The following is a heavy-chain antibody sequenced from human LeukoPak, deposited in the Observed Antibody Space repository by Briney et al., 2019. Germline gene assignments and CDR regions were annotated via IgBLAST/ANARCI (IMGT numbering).Heavy chain of an antibody. J-gene: IGHJ4*02. V-gene: IGHV4-31*03. Sequence: SETLSLTCTVSGGSISSGGYYWSWIRQHPGKGLEWIGYIYYSGSTYYNPSLKSRVTISVDTSKNQFSLKLSSVTAADTAVYYCARDYKYAFDNWGQGTLVTVSS. CDR3: ARDYKYAFDN. CDR1: GGSISSGGYY. CDR2: IYYSGST. D-gene: IGHD5-24*01.